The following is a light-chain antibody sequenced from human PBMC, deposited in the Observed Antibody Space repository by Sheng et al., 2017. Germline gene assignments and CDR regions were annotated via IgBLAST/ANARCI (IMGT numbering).Light chain of an antibody. CDR3: QQYNTYPLT. J-gene: IGKJ4*01. V-gene: IGKV1-5*03. Sequence: DIQMTQSPSTLSASVGDTVTITCRASQSITVWLAWYQQKPGKAPKVLIYKASTLEGGVPSRFSGSGSATEFTLTISSLHPDDFAIYYCQQYNTYPLTFGGGTKVEIK. CDR2: KAS. CDR1: QSITVW.